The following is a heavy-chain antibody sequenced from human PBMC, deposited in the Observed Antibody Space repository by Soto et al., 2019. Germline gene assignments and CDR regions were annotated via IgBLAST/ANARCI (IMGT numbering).Heavy chain of an antibody. J-gene: IGHJ5*01. CDR3: VVQQMFPWFNY. D-gene: IGHD6-13*01. CDR2: TYPGDSDT. Sequence: PGESLKISCTGSGYSFTGYWIGWVRQMPGKGLEWMGITYPGDSDTRYSPSFQGRVTISADKSINTAYLQWSSLKASDTAMYYCVVQQMFPWFNYWGHVNLVPACS. V-gene: IGHV5-51*01. CDR1: GYSFTGYW.